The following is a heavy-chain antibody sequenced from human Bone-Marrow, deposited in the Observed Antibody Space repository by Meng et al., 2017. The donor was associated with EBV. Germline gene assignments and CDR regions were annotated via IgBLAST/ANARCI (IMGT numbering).Heavy chain of an antibody. J-gene: IGHJ1*01. V-gene: IGHV3-74*01. Sequence: EXQLVEXXXALVQPGXSLRLAXGASGCSFSNYWMHWVRQAPGKGPVWVSRLNEHGTITTYADSVKGRFTISRDNARNTLYLHMSGLRVEDTAVYYCARGDESSSTWYSGEYLQDWGQGTLVTVSA. D-gene: IGHD6-13*01. CDR1: GCSFSNYW. CDR3: ARGDESSSTWYSGEYLQD. CDR2: LNEHGTIT.